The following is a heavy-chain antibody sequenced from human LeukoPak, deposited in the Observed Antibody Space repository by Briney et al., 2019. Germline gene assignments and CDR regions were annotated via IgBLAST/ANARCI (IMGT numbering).Heavy chain of an antibody. V-gene: IGHV1-2*02. D-gene: IGHD3-10*01. Sequence: ASVKVSCKASGYTFTGYYMHWVRQAPGQGLEWMGWINPNSGGTNYAQKLQGRVTMTTDTSTSTAYMELGSLRSDDTAMYYCARDYQYYASGSSKKAFDYWGQGTLVTVSS. CDR3: ARDYQYYASGSSKKAFDY. J-gene: IGHJ4*02. CDR2: INPNSGGT. CDR1: GYTFTGYY.